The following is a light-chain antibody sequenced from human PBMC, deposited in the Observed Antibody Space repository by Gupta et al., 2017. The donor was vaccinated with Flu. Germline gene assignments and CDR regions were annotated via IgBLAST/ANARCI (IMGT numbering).Light chain of an antibody. CDR2: EGT. Sequence: QSPLAQPASVSGSPGQSIAISCTGSDSDVGSNNLVSWYRQNPGRAPQLGIYEGTKRPSGISDRFSGSRSGKTASFTISGLQAEDEAYDYCSCSSVGTDLWLFGGGTKLTVL. J-gene: IGLJ3*02. CDR1: DSDVGSNNL. CDR3: SCSSVGTDLWL. V-gene: IGLV2-14*02.